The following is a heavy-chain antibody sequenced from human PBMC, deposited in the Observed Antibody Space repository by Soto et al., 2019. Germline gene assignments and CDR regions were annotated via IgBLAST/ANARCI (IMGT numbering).Heavy chain of an antibody. V-gene: IGHV1-69*04. D-gene: IGHD2-21*01. J-gene: IGHJ5*02. Sequence: GASVKVSCKASGGTFSSYTISWVRQAPGQGLEWMGRIIPILGIANYAQKFQGRVTITADKSKSTLYLQMNTLRAEDTAMYYCARDSRDKSPARDPFDPWGQGTLVTVSS. CDR1: GGTFSSYT. CDR2: IIPILGIA. CDR3: ARDSRDKSPARDPFDP.